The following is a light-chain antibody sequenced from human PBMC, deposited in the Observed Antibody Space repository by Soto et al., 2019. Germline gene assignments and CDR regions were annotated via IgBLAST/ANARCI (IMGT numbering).Light chain of an antibody. J-gene: IGLJ2*01. Sequence: QSALTQPRSVSGSPGQSVTISCTGTSSDVGGYNFVSWYQHQPGKAPKFMIYEVDKRPSGVHDRFSGSKSGNTASLTISGLQTEDEGDYYCCSYAGNYVVFGGGTKLTVL. CDR2: EVD. V-gene: IGLV2-11*01. CDR1: SSDVGGYNF. CDR3: CSYAGNYVV.